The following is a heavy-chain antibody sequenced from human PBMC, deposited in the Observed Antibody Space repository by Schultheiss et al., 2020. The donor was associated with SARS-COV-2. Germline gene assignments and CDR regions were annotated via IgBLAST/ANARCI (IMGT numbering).Heavy chain of an antibody. CDR1: GFTFSSYA. J-gene: IGHJ4*02. CDR3: ARGRGRDGYNYYY. CDR2: ISSSSSYI. D-gene: IGHD5-24*01. Sequence: GGSLRLSCAAYGFTFSSYAMHWVRQAPGKGLEWVSSISSSSSYIYYADSVKGRFIISRNNAQNSLYLQMSSLRAEDTAVYYCARGRGRDGYNYYYWGQGTLVTVSS. V-gene: IGHV3-21*01.